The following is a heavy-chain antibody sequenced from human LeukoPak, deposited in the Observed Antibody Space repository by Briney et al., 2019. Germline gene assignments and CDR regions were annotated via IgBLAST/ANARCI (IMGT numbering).Heavy chain of an antibody. Sequence: GASVKVSFTVSVYTLTELPIHWVRQAPGKGLERMGGFDPDDGETVYAQMFQGRVTMTEDTSSDTASMELSSLRSEDTAVYYCATGNSGSYYVGIVRPIDYWGQGTLVTVSS. J-gene: IGHJ4*02. V-gene: IGHV1-24*01. CDR2: FDPDDGET. D-gene: IGHD1-26*01. CDR3: ATGNSGSYYVGIVRPIDY. CDR1: VYTLTELP.